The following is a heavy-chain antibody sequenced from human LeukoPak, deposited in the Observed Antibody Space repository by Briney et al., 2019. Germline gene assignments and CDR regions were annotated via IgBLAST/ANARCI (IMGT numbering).Heavy chain of an antibody. Sequence: SETLSLTSTVSVAPTIITNWSGIRSPPGKGLEWFGYIYYSGSTNYSPSLKSRLTISVDTSKNQFSLRLSSVTAADTAVYFCARHSNTKSGLLDYWGQGTLVTVSS. CDR2: IYYSGST. J-gene: IGHJ4*02. CDR3: ARHSNTKSGLLDY. D-gene: IGHD3-3*01. CDR1: VAPTIITN. V-gene: IGHV4-59*08.